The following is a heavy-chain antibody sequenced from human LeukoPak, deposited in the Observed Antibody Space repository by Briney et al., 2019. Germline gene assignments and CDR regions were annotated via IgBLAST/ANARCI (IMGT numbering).Heavy chain of an antibody. J-gene: IGHJ1*01. CDR2: ISYDGSNK. CDR3: AKDDDWGRFKD. CDR1: GFTFSSYG. V-gene: IGHV3-30*18. Sequence: GGSLRLSCAASGFTFSSYGMHWVRQAPGKGLEWVAVISYDGSNKYYADSVKGRFTISRDNSKNTLYLQMNSLRGEDAAVYYCAKDDDWGRFKDWGQGTLVTVSS. D-gene: IGHD3-16*01.